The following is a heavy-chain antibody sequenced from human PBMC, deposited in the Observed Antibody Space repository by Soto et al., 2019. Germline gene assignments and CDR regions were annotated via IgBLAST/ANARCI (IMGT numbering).Heavy chain of an antibody. D-gene: IGHD4-17*01. V-gene: IGHV4-34*01. CDR3: ARDNYGDYSNYYYYMDV. CDR1: GGSFSGYY. J-gene: IGHJ6*03. CDR2: INHSGST. Sequence: SATRSLTCAVYGGSFSGYYWSWIRQPPGKGLEWMGEINHSGSTNYNPSLKSRVTISVDTSKNQFSLKLSSVTAADTAVYYCARDNYGDYSNYYYYMDVWGKGTTVT.